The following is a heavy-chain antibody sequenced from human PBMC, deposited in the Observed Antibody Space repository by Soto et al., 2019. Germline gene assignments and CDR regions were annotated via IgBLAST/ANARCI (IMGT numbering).Heavy chain of an antibody. V-gene: IGHV1-46*01. CDR1: GDTFTDYY. Sequence: QVQLMQSGAEVKKPGASVKVSCKASGDTFTDYYIHWVRQAPGQGLEWMGTANPSGGHTTYAQHFLGRVTMTRDPSTSTLYMELTSLTSDDTAIYYCARGGHVVVVTAALDYWGQGTLVTVSS. J-gene: IGHJ4*02. D-gene: IGHD2-21*02. CDR3: ARGGHVVVVTAALDY. CDR2: ANPSGGHT.